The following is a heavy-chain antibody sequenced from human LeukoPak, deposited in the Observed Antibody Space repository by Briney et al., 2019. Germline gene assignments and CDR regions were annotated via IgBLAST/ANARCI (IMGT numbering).Heavy chain of an antibody. D-gene: IGHD6-13*01. V-gene: IGHV1-69*04. J-gene: IGHJ4*02. CDR3: AREGPKYSSSWWYFDY. Sequence: SVKVSCKASGGTFSSYAISWVRQAPGQGLEWMGRIIPIFGIANYAQKFQGRVTITADKSTSTAYMELSSLRSEDTAVYYCAREGPKYSSSWWYFDYWGQGTLVTVSS. CDR2: IIPIFGIA. CDR1: GGTFSSYA.